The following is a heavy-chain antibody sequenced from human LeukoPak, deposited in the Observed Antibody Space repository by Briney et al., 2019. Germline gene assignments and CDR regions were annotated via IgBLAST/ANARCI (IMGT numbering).Heavy chain of an antibody. CDR3: GRVGGDDYRSPYGMDV. V-gene: IGHV4-59*01. CDR2: IYYSGST. Sequence: SETLSLTCTVSGVSISSYYWSWIRQPPGKGLEWIGYIYYSGSTNYYPYLKSRVFISVDTTKNQLYYKLRYVTGADKTVDYYGRVGGDDYRSPYGMDVWGQETRVTVSS. CDR1: GVSISSYY. J-gene: IGHJ6*02. D-gene: IGHD2-21*01.